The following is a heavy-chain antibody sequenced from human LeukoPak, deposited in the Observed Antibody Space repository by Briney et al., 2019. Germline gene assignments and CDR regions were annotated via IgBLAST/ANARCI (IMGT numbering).Heavy chain of an antibody. CDR2: IYHSGST. Sequence: SETLSLTCTVSGYSISSGYYWGWIRQPPRKGLEWIGSIYHSGSTYYNPSLKSRVTISVDTSKNQFSLKLSSVTAADTAVYYCASIVDHDAFDIWGQGTMVTVSS. CDR3: ASIVDHDAFDI. J-gene: IGHJ3*02. CDR1: GYSISSGYY. V-gene: IGHV4-38-2*02. D-gene: IGHD2-21*01.